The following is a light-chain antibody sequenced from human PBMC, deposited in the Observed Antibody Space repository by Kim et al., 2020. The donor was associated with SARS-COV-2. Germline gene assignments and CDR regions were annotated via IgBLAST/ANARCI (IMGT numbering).Light chain of an antibody. Sequence: GQSITISCTGTTSDIGSYALVSWYQQHPGIAPKLIIYDVSNRPSGVSHRFSASAAGNTASLTISSLQPEDDAHYYCCSAAPGSTLIFGGGTKVTVL. J-gene: IGLJ2*01. CDR1: TSDIGSYAL. V-gene: IGLV2-23*02. CDR3: CSAAPGSTLI. CDR2: DVS.